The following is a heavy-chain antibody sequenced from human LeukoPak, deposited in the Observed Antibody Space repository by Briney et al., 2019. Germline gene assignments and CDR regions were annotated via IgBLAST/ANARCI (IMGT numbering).Heavy chain of an antibody. CDR3: ARDHRNAGVFDY. CDR2: IYVGGST. J-gene: IGHJ4*02. D-gene: IGHD2-2*01. Sequence: PGGSLRLSCAASGFTVSSNYMSWVRQAPGKGLEWLSVIYVGGSTFYADSVKGRFTISRDNSKNTLYLQMNSLRADGTAVYYCARDHRNAGVFDYWGQGTLVTVSS. V-gene: IGHV3-53*01. CDR1: GFTVSSNY.